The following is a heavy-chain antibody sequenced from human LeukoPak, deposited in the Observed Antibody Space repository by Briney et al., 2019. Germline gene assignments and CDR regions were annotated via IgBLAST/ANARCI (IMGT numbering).Heavy chain of an antibody. CDR2: IYYSGST. D-gene: IGHD4-23*01. J-gene: IGHJ1*01. CDR3: ARGIHDYGGQEYFQH. Sequence: PSETLSLTCTVSGGSISSDDYYWSWIRQPPGKGLEWIGNIYYSGSTYYNPSLKSRVTISVDTSKNQFSLKLSSVTAADTAVYYCARGIHDYGGQEYFQHWGQGTLVTVSS. CDR1: GGSISSDDYY. V-gene: IGHV4-30-4*01.